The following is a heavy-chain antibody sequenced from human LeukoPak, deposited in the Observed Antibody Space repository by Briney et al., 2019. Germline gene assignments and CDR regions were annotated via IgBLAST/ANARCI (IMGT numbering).Heavy chain of an antibody. CDR2: INHSGST. D-gene: IGHD3-10*01. V-gene: IGHV4-34*01. CDR1: GGSFSGYY. J-gene: IGHJ4*02. Sequence: SETLSLTCAVYGGSFSGYYWSWLRQPPGKGLEWIGEINHSGSTNYNPSLKSRVTISVDTSKNQFSLKLSSVTAADTAVYYCARVLGTMVRGVKRGYFDYWGQGTLVTVSS. CDR3: ARVLGTMVRGVKRGYFDY.